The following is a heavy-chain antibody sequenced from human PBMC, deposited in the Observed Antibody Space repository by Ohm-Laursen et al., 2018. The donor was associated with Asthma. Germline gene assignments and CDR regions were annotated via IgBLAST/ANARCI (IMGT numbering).Heavy chain of an antibody. V-gene: IGHV3-7*01. D-gene: IGHD5-18*01. CDR2: INPLGYEK. CDR3: ARVFERGYSYD. J-gene: IGHJ4*02. CDR1: GVAFSDSW. Sequence: SLRLSCSAPGVAFSDSWMSWVRQLPGAPLEWVAKINPLGYEKYYMDSVRGRFTVSRDNAKSSLYLQMNSLRAEDTAVYYCARVFERGYSYDWGQGTLVTVSS.